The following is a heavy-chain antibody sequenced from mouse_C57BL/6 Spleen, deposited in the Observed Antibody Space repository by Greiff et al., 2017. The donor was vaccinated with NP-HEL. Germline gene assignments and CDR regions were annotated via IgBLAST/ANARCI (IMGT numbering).Heavy chain of an antibody. J-gene: IGHJ2*01. V-gene: IGHV1S81*02. CDR2: INPSNDRT. CDR3: AILLVNLDY. CDR1: GYTLTSYW. D-gene: IGHD1-1*01. Sequence: VQLQQSGAELVNPGASVNLSCKASGYTLTSYWMHWVKQRPGQGLEWIGEINPSNDRTNYNEKFKSKATLTVDKSSSTAYMQLRSPPSEDSSVYSCAILLVNLDYWGQGTTLTVSS.